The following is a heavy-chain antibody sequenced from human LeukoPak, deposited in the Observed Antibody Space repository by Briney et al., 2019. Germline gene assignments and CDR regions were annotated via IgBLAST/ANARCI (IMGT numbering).Heavy chain of an antibody. Sequence: EASVKVSCKASGYTFTSYYLHWVRQAPGQGLEWMGGIIPIFGTANYAQKFQGRVTITADESTSTAYMELSSLRSEDTAVYYCARGLGIAARLHYYYYMDVWGKGTTVTVSS. CDR3: ARGLGIAARLHYYYYMDV. D-gene: IGHD6-6*01. CDR2: IIPIFGTA. V-gene: IGHV1-69*13. J-gene: IGHJ6*03. CDR1: GYTFTSYY.